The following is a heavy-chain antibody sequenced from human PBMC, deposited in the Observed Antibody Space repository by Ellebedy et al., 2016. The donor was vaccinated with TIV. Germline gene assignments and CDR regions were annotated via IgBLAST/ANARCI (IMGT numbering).Heavy chain of an antibody. Sequence: AASVKVSCKASGYTFTGYYMHWVRQAPGQGLEWMGWINPNSGGTNYAQKFQGRVTMTRDTSISTAYMELSRLRSDDTAVYYCARRPSEPSGWLSYYYYGMDVWGQGTTVTVSS. V-gene: IGHV1-2*02. CDR1: GYTFTGYY. CDR3: ARRPSEPSGWLSYYYYGMDV. D-gene: IGHD6-19*01. CDR2: INPNSGGT. J-gene: IGHJ6*02.